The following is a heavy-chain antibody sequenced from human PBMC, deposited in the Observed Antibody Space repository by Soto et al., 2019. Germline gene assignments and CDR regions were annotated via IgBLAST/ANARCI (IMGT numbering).Heavy chain of an antibody. CDR1: GYSFTSDG. CDR3: ARNYYDSSGYYPRWFDP. D-gene: IGHD3-22*01. CDR2: ISAYSGNT. V-gene: IGHV1-18*01. Sequence: ASVKVSFKASGYSFTSDGISWLRHAPVQGLEWMGCISAYSGNTNYAQKLQGRVTMTTDTSTSTAYMELRSLRSDDTAVYYCARNYYDSSGYYPRWFDPWGQGTLVTVSS. J-gene: IGHJ5*02.